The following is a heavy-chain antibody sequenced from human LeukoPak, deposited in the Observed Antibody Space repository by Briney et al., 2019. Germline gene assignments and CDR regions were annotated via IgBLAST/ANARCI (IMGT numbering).Heavy chain of an antibody. Sequence: PGGSLRLSCAASGFTVSSNYMTWVRQAPGKGLEWVSVIYTGGTIKYADSVKGRFIISRDNSKNTLYLQMNSLRTEDTAVYYCAKERKDYYDSSGSGFDYWGQGTLVTVSS. CDR2: IYTGGTI. CDR3: AKERKDYYDSSGSGFDY. J-gene: IGHJ4*02. D-gene: IGHD3-22*01. CDR1: GFTVSSNY. V-gene: IGHV3-53*01.